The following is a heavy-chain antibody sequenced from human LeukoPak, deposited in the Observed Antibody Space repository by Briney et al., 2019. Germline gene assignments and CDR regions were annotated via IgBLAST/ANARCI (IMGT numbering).Heavy chain of an antibody. CDR2: ISYGDGGT. V-gene: IGHV3-23*01. CDR1: GFTFSNYA. D-gene: IGHD6-6*01. CDR3: AKDLPGIAARPDAFDI. Sequence: PGGSLRLSCETSGFTFSNYAMSWVRQAPGRGLEWVSGISYGDGGTYYADSVKGRFTISRDNSKNTLYLQMNSLRAEDTAVYYCAKDLPGIAARPDAFDIWGQGKMVTVSS. J-gene: IGHJ3*02.